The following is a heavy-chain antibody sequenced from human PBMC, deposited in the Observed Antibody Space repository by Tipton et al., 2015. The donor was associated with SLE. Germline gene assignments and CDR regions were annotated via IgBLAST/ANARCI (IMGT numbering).Heavy chain of an antibody. D-gene: IGHD6-19*01. CDR2: ISSSSSYI. J-gene: IGHJ3*02. Sequence: SLRLSCAASGFTFSSYSMNWVRQAPGKGLEWVSSISSSSSYIYYADSVKGRFTISRDNAKNSLYLQMNSLRAEDTAVYYCAKPSGYSSGPDAFDIWGQGTMVTVSS. V-gene: IGHV3-21*03. CDR3: AKPSGYSSGPDAFDI. CDR1: GFTFSSYS.